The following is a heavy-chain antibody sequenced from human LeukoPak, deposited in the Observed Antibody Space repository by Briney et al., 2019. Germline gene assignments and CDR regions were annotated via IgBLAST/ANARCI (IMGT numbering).Heavy chain of an antibody. Sequence: GASVKVSCKVSGYTLTELSMYWVRQAPGKGLEWMGGFDPEDGETIYAQKFQGRVTMTEDTSTDTAYMELSSLRSEDTAVYYCATSSAYYYDSSGYFHWGQGTLVTVSS. CDR1: GYTLTELS. J-gene: IGHJ4*02. CDR3: ATSSAYYYDSSGYFH. D-gene: IGHD3-22*01. V-gene: IGHV1-24*01. CDR2: FDPEDGET.